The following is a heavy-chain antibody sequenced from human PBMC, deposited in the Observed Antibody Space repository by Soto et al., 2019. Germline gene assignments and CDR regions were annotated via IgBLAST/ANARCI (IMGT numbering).Heavy chain of an antibody. CDR3: ARGGGYCTPTSCAIDS. D-gene: IGHD2-8*01. CDR1: RFSFSSYE. CDR2: VSLTGDRT. V-gene: IGHV3-23*01. Sequence: EVQLLESGGGLVQPGGSLRLSCVASRFSFSSYEMSWVRQAAGKGLEWVSRVSLTGDRTNYAGSVKGRLTVCRDNFKNTLYLEMDSLRPEDTAIYYCARGGGYCTPTSCAIDSWGRGTPVTVSS. J-gene: IGHJ4*02.